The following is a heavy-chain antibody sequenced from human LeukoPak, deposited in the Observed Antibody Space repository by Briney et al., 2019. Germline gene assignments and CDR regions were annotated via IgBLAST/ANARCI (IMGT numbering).Heavy chain of an antibody. V-gene: IGHV4-39*01. CDR2: TNYSGST. J-gene: IGHJ4*02. Sequence: SETLSLTCTVSGGSISSTFYYWGWIRQPPGRGLEGFGRTNYSGSTYYNPSLKSRVTISVDTSKNQFSLKLSSVTAADTAVYYCARRRFVRGPDVVNPFDYWGQGTLVTVSS. D-gene: IGHD2-8*01. CDR1: GGSISSTFYY. CDR3: ARRRFVRGPDVVNPFDY.